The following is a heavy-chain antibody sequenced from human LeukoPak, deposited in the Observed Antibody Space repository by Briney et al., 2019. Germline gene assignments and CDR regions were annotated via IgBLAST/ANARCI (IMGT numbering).Heavy chain of an antibody. V-gene: IGHV1-2*06. D-gene: IGHD6-13*01. CDR3: ARDYLAAAGYYYYYMDV. CDR2: INPNSGGT. Sequence: ASVKVSCKASGGTFSSYAISWVRQAPGQGLEWMGRINPNSGGTNYAQKFQGRVTMTRDTSISTAYMELSRLRSDDTAVYYCARDYLAAAGYYYYYMDVWGKGTTVTVSS. CDR1: GGTFSSYA. J-gene: IGHJ6*03.